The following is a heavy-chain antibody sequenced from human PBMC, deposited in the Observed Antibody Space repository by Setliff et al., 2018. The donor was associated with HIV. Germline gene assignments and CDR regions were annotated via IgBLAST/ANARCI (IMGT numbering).Heavy chain of an antibody. Sequence: ETLSLTCTVSGGSINKYYWSWIRQSAGRGLEWIGRIYSTGSINYNPSLKSRVTMSVDTFKNQFSLNLTSVTAADTAVYYCARGIYRPWGGYSAFATDAFETWGQGTLVTVSS. CDR3: ARGIYRPWGGYSAFATDAFET. V-gene: IGHV4-4*07. CDR1: GGSINKYY. CDR2: IYSTGSI. J-gene: IGHJ3*02. D-gene: IGHD5-12*01.